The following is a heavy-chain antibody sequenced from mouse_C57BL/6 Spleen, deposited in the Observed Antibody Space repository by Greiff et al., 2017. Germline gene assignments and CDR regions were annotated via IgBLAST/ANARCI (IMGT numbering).Heavy chain of an antibody. CDR1: GYTFTSSW. V-gene: IGHV1-64*01. CDR3: ARSYNDYDPLDIDY. J-gene: IGHJ4*01. Sequence: QVPLKQSGAELVKPGASVQLSCKASGYTFTSSWMHWVKQRPGQGLELIGMIHPNSGSTNYNEKFKSKATMTVDKSSSTAYMQLSSLTSDDSAVYYCARSYNDYDPLDIDYWGQGTSVTVAS. D-gene: IGHD2-4*01. CDR2: IHPNSGST.